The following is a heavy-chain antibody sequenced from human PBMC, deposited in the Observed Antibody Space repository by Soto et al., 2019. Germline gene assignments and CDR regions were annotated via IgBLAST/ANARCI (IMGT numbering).Heavy chain of an antibody. V-gene: IGHV4-59*08. D-gene: IGHD6-13*01. J-gene: IGHJ2*01. CDR2: IYYSGIT. CDR3: ARPRGIAPAVGYFDL. Sequence: QVQLQESGPGLVKPSETLSLTCTVSGGSISSHYWRWIRQPPGRGLEWIGFIYYSGITDSNPSLKSRATISLDTSKTQLSLRLCSVTAADTAVYYCARPRGIAPAVGYFDLWGRGTLVTGSS. CDR1: GGSISSHY.